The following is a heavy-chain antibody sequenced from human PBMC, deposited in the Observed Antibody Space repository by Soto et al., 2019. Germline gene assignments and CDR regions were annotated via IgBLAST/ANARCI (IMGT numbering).Heavy chain of an antibody. V-gene: IGHV3-11*05. CDR2: ISLSSSHT. CDR1: GFAFSDYY. J-gene: IGHJ4*02. Sequence: QVQLVESGGGLVKPGGSLRLSCVASGFAFSDYYMSWIRQAPGKGLEWVSYISLSSSHTNNADSVKGRFTVSRDNAKNSLYLQMNDLRAEDTAVYYCARSLYDYALDYWGQGTLVTVSS. CDR3: ARSLYDYALDY. D-gene: IGHD3-16*01.